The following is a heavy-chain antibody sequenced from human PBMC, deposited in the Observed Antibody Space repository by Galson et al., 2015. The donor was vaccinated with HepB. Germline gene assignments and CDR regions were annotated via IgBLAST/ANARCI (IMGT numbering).Heavy chain of an antibody. Sequence: ETLSLTCAVYGGSSSGYYWSWIRQPPGKGLEWIGEINHSGSTNYNPSLKSRVTISVDTSKNQFSLKLSSVTAADTAVYYCARRRKDGIAVAGTNDYWGQGTLVTVSS. CDR3: ARRRKDGIAVAGTNDY. CDR1: GGSSSGYY. D-gene: IGHD6-19*01. V-gene: IGHV4-34*01. CDR2: INHSGST. J-gene: IGHJ4*02.